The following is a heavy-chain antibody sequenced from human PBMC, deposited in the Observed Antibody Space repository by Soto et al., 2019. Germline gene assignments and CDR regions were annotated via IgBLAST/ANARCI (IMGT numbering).Heavy chain of an antibody. Sequence: SETLSLTCTFSCGSISSYYWSWIRQPPGKGLEWIGYIYYSGSTNYNPSLKSRVTISVDTSKNQFSLKLSSVTAADTAVYYCARVYKTGYSDNWFDPWGQGTLVTVSS. CDR2: IYYSGST. D-gene: IGHD3-9*01. CDR3: ARVYKTGYSDNWFDP. CDR1: CGSISSYY. J-gene: IGHJ5*02. V-gene: IGHV4-59*01.